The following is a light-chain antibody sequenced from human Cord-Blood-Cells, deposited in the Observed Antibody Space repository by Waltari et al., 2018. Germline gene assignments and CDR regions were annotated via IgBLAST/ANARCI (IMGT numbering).Light chain of an antibody. J-gene: IGLJ2*01. Sequence: SYELTQPPSVSVSPGQTASITCSGDKLGDKYACWYQQKPGQSPVLVIYQDSKRPSGVPGRFSGSNVGNTATLTIRGTQAMDEGDYYCQAWDRSNVVFGGGTKLAVL. CDR3: QAWDRSNVV. CDR1: KLGDKY. V-gene: IGLV3-1*01. CDR2: QDS.